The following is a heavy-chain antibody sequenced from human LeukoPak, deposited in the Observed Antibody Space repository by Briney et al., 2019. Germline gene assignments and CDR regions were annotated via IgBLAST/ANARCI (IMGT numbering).Heavy chain of an antibody. CDR3: ASLSGYSYGSYFDY. J-gene: IGHJ4*02. CDR1: GGTFSSYA. V-gene: IGHV1-69*05. Sequence: SVKVSCKASGGTFSSYAISWVRQALGQGLEWLGGIIPIFGTANYAQKFQGRVTITTDESTSTAYMELSSLRSEDTAVYYCASLSGYSYGSYFDYWGQGTLVTVSS. D-gene: IGHD5-18*01. CDR2: IIPIFGTA.